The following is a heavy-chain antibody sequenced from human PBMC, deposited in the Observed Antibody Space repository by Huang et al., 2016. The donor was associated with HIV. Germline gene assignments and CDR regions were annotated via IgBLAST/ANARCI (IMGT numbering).Heavy chain of an antibody. CDR3: AAGYDTYYDI. Sequence: QVQLVQSGAEVKKPGASVKVSCKVSGYTLTELSIHWVRQAPGKGLEWMGGVAPEQGETSYAQNFQGRVTMTEDTSTDTAYMELHSLRPEDTAVYYCAAGYDTYYDIWGQGTMVIASS. J-gene: IGHJ3*02. CDR2: VAPEQGET. D-gene: IGHD2-21*01. CDR1: GYTLTELS. V-gene: IGHV1-24*01.